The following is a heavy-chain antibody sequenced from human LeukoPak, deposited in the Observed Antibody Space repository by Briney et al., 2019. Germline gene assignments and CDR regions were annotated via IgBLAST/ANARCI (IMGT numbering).Heavy chain of an antibody. CDR2: IYYSGGT. J-gene: IGHJ3*02. D-gene: IGHD6-19*01. CDR1: GGSISSYY. Sequence: SETLSLTCTVSGGSISSYYWSWIRQPPGKGLEWIGYIYYSGGTNYNPSLKSRVTISVDTSKNQFSLKLSSVTAADTAVYYCAITVAGTFAFDIWGQGTMVTVSS. V-gene: IGHV4-59*01. CDR3: AITVAGTFAFDI.